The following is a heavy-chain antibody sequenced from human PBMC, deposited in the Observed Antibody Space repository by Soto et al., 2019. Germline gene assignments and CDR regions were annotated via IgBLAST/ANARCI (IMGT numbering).Heavy chain of an antibody. CDR3: SSGRYYYYYGMDV. CDR1: GGSFSGYY. J-gene: IGHJ6*02. V-gene: IGHV4-34*01. Sequence: QVQLQQWGAGLLKPSETLSLTCAVYGGSFSGYYWSWIRQPPGKGLEWIGEINHSGSTNYNPSLKSRVTISVDTSKNQFSLKLSSVTAADTAVYYCSSGRYYYYYGMDVWGQGTTVTVSS. CDR2: INHSGST. D-gene: IGHD3-22*01.